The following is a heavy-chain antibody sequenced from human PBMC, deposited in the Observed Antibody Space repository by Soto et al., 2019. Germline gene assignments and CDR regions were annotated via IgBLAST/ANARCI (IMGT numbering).Heavy chain of an antibody. Sequence: GGSLRLSCTASGFTFGDYAMSWFRQAPGKGLEWVGFIRSKAYGGTNKYAAAVKGRFTISRDDSKSIAYLQMNSLKTEDTAVYYCTRDIVVVPAARGYYMDFWGKGTTVTVSS. J-gene: IGHJ6*03. V-gene: IGHV3-49*03. CDR2: IRSKAYGGTN. CDR1: GFTFGDYA. CDR3: TRDIVVVPAARGYYMDF. D-gene: IGHD2-2*01.